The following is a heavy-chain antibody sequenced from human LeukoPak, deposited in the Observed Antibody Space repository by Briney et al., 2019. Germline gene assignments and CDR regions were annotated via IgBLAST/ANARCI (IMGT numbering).Heavy chain of an antibody. CDR1: GFTFSSYE. D-gene: IGHD4-17*01. Sequence: GGSLRLSCAASGFTFSSYEMNWVRQAPGKGLEWVSYISSSSSTMYYADSVKGRFTISRDNAKNSLYLQMNSLRAEDTAVYYCARNYGGVNWFDPWGQGTLVTVSS. V-gene: IGHV3-48*03. CDR2: ISSSSSTM. J-gene: IGHJ5*02. CDR3: ARNYGGVNWFDP.